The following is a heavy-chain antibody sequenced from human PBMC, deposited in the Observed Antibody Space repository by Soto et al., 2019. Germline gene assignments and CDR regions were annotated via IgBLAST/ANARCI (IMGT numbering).Heavy chain of an antibody. J-gene: IGHJ4*02. CDR2: VSGSGGST. V-gene: IGHV3-23*01. D-gene: IGHD6-13*01. CDR3: AKVSSSWFAALLDY. CDR1: GFTFSSYA. Sequence: PGGSLRLSCAASGFTFSSYAMTWVRQAPGKGLEWVSAVSGSGGSTYYADSVKGRFTISRDNSKNTLYLQMNSLRAEDTVVYYCAKVSSSWFAALLDYWGQGTLVTVSS.